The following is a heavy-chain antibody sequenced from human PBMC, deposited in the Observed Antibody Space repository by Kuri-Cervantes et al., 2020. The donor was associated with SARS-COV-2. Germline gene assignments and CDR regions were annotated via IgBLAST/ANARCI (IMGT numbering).Heavy chain of an antibody. V-gene: IGHV4-59*11. Sequence: SETLSLTCAVSGASISSQYWSWIRQSPGKGLEWIGYVSYNGRTNYNPSLRSRVTISADTSKNQFSLKLSSVTAADTAVYYCARVNGLAAGTTASWGQGTLVTVSS. D-gene: IGHD6-13*01. CDR1: GASISSQY. CDR3: ARVNGLAAGTTAS. CDR2: VSYNGRT. J-gene: IGHJ5*02.